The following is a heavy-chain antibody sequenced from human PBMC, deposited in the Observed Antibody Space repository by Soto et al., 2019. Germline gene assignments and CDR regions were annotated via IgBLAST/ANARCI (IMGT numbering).Heavy chain of an antibody. V-gene: IGHV3-48*02. CDR2: ISSRSNTI. CDR1: GFIFSTYS. CDR3: ARDYAPTYYYYAMDV. Sequence: EVQLVESGGGLVQPGGSLRLSCAASGFIFSTYSMNWVRQAPGKGLEWVSFISSRSNTIYYADSVRGRFTISRDNAKNSRYLQMNSLRDEDTALYYCARDYAPTYYYYAMDVWGQGTTVTVSS. D-gene: IGHD3-16*01. J-gene: IGHJ6*02.